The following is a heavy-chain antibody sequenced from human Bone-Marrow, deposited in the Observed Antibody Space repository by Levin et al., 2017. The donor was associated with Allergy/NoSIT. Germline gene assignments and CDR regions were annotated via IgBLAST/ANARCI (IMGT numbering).Heavy chain of an antibody. Sequence: LSLTCAASGFTFSNYGIHWVRQAPGKGLEWVAVVWYDGKNQYYADSVKGRFTISRDNSKNTGYLEMNSLRAEDTALYYCARDSKSLIVGHYGMDVWGQGTTVTVSS. CDR2: VWYDGKNQ. J-gene: IGHJ6*02. D-gene: IGHD2-15*01. V-gene: IGHV3-33*01. CDR3: ARDSKSLIVGHYGMDV. CDR1: GFTFSNYG.